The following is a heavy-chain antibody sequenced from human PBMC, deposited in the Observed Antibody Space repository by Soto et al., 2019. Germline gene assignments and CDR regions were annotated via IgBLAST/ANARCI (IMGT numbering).Heavy chain of an antibody. CDR3: ARRSSSWYFDY. D-gene: IGHD6-13*01. V-gene: IGHV3-23*01. CDR1: GFTFSSYA. Sequence: GGSLRLSCAASGFTFSSYAMNWVRQAPGKGLEWVSVISGIDGSTYYADSVKGRFTISRDNSKNKLNLQMNSLRAEDTAVYYCARRSSSWYFDYWGQGTLVTVSS. CDR2: ISGIDGST. J-gene: IGHJ4*02.